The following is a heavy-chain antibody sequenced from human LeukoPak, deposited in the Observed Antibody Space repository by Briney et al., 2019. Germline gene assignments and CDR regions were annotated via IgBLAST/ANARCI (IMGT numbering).Heavy chain of an antibody. CDR2: INPNSGCT. D-gene: IGHD6-19*01. CDR1: GYTFTGYY. CDR3: ARDLSSGWYRTPHFDY. J-gene: IGHJ4*02. Sequence: ASVKVSCKASGYTFTGYYMHWVRQAPGQGLEWMGWINPNSGCTQYAQKFQGRVTMTRDTSISTAYMELSRLRSDDTAVYYCARDLSSGWYRTPHFDYWGQGTLVTVSS. V-gene: IGHV1-2*02.